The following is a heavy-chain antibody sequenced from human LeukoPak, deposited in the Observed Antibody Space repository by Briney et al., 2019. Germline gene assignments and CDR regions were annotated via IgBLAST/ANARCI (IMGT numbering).Heavy chain of an antibody. V-gene: IGHV3-7*01. J-gene: IGHJ4*02. Sequence: GGSLRLSCAASGFSFTTYWMGWVRRAPGKGLVWVANINQDESLQYYVDAVRGRFTISRDNAKNSLNLQMNSLRGEDTAVYFCARLGPVTKDHYCDYWGQGTLVTVSS. CDR3: ARLGPVTKDHYCDY. CDR1: GFSFTTYW. D-gene: IGHD4-17*01. CDR2: INQDESLQ.